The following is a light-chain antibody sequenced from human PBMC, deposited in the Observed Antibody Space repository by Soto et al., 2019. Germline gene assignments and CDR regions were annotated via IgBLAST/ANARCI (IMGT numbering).Light chain of an antibody. V-gene: IGLV1-51*01. CDR3: ETLDSSLSDLLV. CDR2: DNN. J-gene: IGLJ2*01. Sequence: QSVLTQPPSVSAAPGQKVTISCSGSSSNIGNNHVSWYQQLPGAAPKLVIYDNNKRPSGIPDRFSGSKSGTSATLGITGLQTGDEADYYCETLDSSLSDLLVFGGGTKLTVL. CDR1: SSNIGNNH.